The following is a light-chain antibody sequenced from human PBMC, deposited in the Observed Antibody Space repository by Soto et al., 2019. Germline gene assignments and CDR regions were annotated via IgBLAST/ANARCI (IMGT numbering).Light chain of an antibody. CDR1: QGIRND. CDR3: LQDHNYPWT. V-gene: IGKV1-6*01. Sequence: AIQMTQSPSSLSASVGDRVTIACRASQGIRNDLGWYQQKSGKAPKLLIYDVSTLQSGVPSRFSGSGSGTDFTLTISSLQPEDFATYYCLQDHNYPWTFGQGTKVDI. CDR2: DVS. J-gene: IGKJ1*01.